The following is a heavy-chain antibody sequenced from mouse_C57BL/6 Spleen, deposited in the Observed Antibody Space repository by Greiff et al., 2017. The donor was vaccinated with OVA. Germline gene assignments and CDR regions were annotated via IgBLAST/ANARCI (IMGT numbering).Heavy chain of an antibody. CDR1: GFTFSDYG. Sequence: EVQGVESGGGLVQPGGSLKLSCAASGFTFSDYGMAWVRQAPRKGPEWVAFISNLAYSIYYADTVTGRFTISRENAKNTLYLEMSSLRSEDTAMYYCARPYDYDDGWFAYWGQGTLVTVSA. V-gene: IGHV5-15*01. CDR2: ISNLAYSI. D-gene: IGHD2-4*01. CDR3: ARPYDYDDGWFAY. J-gene: IGHJ3*01.